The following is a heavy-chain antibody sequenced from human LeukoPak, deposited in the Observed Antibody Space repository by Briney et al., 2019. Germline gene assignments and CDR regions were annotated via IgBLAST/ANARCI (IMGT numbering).Heavy chain of an antibody. CDR3: AKDRGRRSYDAVDY. D-gene: IGHD1-26*01. CDR2: IWYDGSNK. Sequence: GRSLRLSCAASGFTFSIYGMHWVRQAPGKGLEWVSVIWYDGSNKYYADSVKGRFTISRDNSKNTLYLEMNSLRAEDMAVYYCAKDRGRRSYDAVDYWGQGTQVAVSS. CDR1: GFTFSIYG. J-gene: IGHJ4*02. V-gene: IGHV3-33*06.